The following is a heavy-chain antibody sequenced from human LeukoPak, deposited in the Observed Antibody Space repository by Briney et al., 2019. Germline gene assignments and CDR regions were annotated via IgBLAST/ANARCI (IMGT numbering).Heavy chain of an antibody. D-gene: IGHD3-16*01. CDR1: GVSITSGSYY. CDR2: VHSSGDI. V-gene: IGHV4-61*02. CDR3: ARGASPKDAVFFDY. J-gene: IGHJ4*02. Sequence: QTLSLTCSVSGVSITSGSYYWGWIRQSAGKGLEWIGRVHSSGDIYHNAAFRSRAAVSGDASKNQFSLQLNSVTAADTAVYYCARGASPKDAVFFDYWGQGALITVSS.